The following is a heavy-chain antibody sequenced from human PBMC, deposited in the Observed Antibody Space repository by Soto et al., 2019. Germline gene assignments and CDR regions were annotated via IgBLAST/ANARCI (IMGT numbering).Heavy chain of an antibody. V-gene: IGHV3-23*01. Sequence: LRLSCAASGFPFVNFAMSWVRQAPGKGLEWVSSIDRSGDITFYAGSVKDRFSISRDNSRNTLFLLMNNLRADDSAMYYCVKTRIAVRALMGYYYGMDVWDLGATVTVSS. CDR2: IDRSGDIT. CDR1: GFPFVNFA. J-gene: IGHJ6*02. D-gene: IGHD3-10*01. CDR3: VKTRIAVRALMGYYYGMDV.